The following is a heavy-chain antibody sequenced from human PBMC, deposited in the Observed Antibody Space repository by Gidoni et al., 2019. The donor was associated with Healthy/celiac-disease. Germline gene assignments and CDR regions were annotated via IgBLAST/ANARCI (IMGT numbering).Heavy chain of an antibody. V-gene: IGHV3-33*01. CDR3: ARDLVPYYYGSGNSVRNYYYYGMDV. J-gene: IGHJ6*02. D-gene: IGHD3-10*01. CDR1: GFTFSSYG. Sequence: GESGGGVVQPGRSLRLSCAASGFTFSSYGMHWVRQAPGKGLEWVAVIWYDGSNKYYADSVKGRFTISRDNSKNTLYLQMNSLRAEDTAVYYCARDLVPYYYGSGNSVRNYYYYGMDVWGQGTTVTVSS. CDR2: IWYDGSNK.